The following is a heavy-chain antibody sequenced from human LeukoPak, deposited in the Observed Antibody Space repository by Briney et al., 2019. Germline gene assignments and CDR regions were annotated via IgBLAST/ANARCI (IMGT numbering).Heavy chain of an antibody. V-gene: IGHV4-31*11. J-gene: IGHJ4*02. CDR1: GGSISSGGYS. Sequence: SETLSLTCAVSGGSISSGGYSWSWIRQHPGKGLEWIGYIYYSGSTYYNPSLKSRVTISVDTSKNQFSLKLSSVTAADTAVYYCAKGDPRQGYSSSWYYFDYWGQGTLVTVSS. D-gene: IGHD6-13*01. CDR2: IYYSGST. CDR3: AKGDPRQGYSSSWYYFDY.